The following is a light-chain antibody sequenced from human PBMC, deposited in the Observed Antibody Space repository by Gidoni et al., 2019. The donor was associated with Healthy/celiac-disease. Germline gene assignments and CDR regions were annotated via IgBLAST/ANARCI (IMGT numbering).Light chain of an antibody. CDR3: QQYNSYSQT. J-gene: IGKJ1*01. Sequence: DIQMTQSPSTLPASVGDRATITCRASQSISSWLAWYQQKPGKAPKLLIYKASSLEGGVPSRFSGSGSGTEFTLTISSLQPDDFATYYCQQYNSYSQTFGQGTKVEIK. CDR2: KAS. V-gene: IGKV1-5*03. CDR1: QSISSW.